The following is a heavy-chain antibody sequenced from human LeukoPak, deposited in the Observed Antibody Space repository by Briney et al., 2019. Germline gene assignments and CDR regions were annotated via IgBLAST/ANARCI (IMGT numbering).Heavy chain of an antibody. J-gene: IGHJ1*01. CDR2: IYYSGST. Sequence: SETLSLTCTVSGGSISSYYWSWIRQPPGKGLEWIGYIYYSGSTNYNPSLKSRVTISVDTSNNQFSLKLSSVTAADTAVYYCARPSDYAFWSGYSFQHWGQGTLVTVSS. CDR3: ARPSDYAFWSGYSFQH. V-gene: IGHV4-59*08. CDR1: GGSISSYY. D-gene: IGHD3-3*01.